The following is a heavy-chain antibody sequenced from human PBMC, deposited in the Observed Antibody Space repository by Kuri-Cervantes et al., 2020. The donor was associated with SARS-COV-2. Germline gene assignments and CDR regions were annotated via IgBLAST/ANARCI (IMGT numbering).Heavy chain of an antibody. D-gene: IGHD3-3*01. CDR3: AKNHGGGYDFSIHFDTYFDY. CDR1: GFTFSSYA. CDR2: ISSNGGST. V-gene: IGHV3-64*02. J-gene: IGHJ4*02. Sequence: GESLKISCAASGFTFSSYAMHWVRQAPGKGLEYVSAISSNGGSTYYADSVKGRFTISRDNSKNTLYLQMGSLRAEDMAVYYCAKNHGGGYDFSIHFDTYFDYWGQGTLVTVSS.